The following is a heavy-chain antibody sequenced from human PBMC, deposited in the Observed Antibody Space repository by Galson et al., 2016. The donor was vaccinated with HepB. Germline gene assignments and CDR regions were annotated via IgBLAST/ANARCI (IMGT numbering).Heavy chain of an antibody. D-gene: IGHD6-19*01. CDR1: GFTFGDYA. V-gene: IGHV3-9*01. CDR3: AKDRTSTSGWSPIDY. J-gene: IGHJ4*02. Sequence: SLRLSCAASGFTFGDYAMHWVRQAPGKGLEWVSGISWNSGSIDYADSVKGRFTITRDNAKNSLYLQMNSLRLEDTALYYCAKDRTSTSGWSPIDYWGQGIVVTVS. CDR2: ISWNSGSI.